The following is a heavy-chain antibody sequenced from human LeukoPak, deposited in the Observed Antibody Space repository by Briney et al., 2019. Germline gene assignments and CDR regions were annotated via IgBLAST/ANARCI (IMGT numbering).Heavy chain of an antibody. V-gene: IGHV3-30*18. CDR2: ISSDGVSK. CDR1: GFTFSSYG. Sequence: PGGSLRLSCAASGFTFSSYGMHWVRQAPGKGLEWVAVISSDGVSKYFADFVKGRFTISRDNSKNTLYLQMNSLRAEDTAVYYCAKGQNYYDGSGYYSTDYWGQGTPVTVSS. CDR3: AKGQNYYDGSGYYSTDY. D-gene: IGHD3-22*01. J-gene: IGHJ4*02.